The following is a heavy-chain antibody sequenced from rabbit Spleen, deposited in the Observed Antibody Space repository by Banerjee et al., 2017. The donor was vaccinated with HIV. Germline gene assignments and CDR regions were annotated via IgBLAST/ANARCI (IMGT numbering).Heavy chain of an antibody. CDR3: ARDASSSFSSYGMDL. Sequence: QSLEESGGDLVKPGTSLTLTCIASGVSFSGDSYMCWVRQAPGKGLEWIACIEVGSSDFTYYATWAKGRFTISKTSSTTVTLQVTRLTAADTATYFCARDASSSFSSYGMDLWGQGTLVTVS. CDR1: GVSFSGDSY. CDR2: IEVGSSDFT. J-gene: IGHJ6*01. V-gene: IGHV1S40*01. D-gene: IGHD8-1*01.